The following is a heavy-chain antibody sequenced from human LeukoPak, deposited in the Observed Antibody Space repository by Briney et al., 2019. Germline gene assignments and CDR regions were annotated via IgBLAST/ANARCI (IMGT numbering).Heavy chain of an antibody. CDR1: GFTFSSYN. CDR2: ISDSSTTI. Sequence: GGSLRLSCAASGFTFSSYNMNWVRQAPGKGLEWVSYISDSSTTIYHADSVKGRFTISRDNAKNSLYLQMNSLRAEDTAVYYCARDRGGAYDFWSGYYTGYFDYWGQGTLVPVSS. CDR3: ARDRGGAYDFWSGYYTGYFDY. J-gene: IGHJ4*02. V-gene: IGHV3-48*01. D-gene: IGHD3-3*01.